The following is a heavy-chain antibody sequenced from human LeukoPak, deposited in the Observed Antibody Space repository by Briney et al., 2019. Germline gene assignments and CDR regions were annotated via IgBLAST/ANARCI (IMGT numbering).Heavy chain of an antibody. CDR2: IYSGGST. CDR3: ARVPLFQRWLQYDY. CDR1: GFTVSSNY. Sequence: GGSLRLSCAVSGFTVSSNYMSWVRQAPGKGLEWASVIYSGGSTYYADSVKGRFTISRDNSKNTLYLQMNSLRAEDTAVYYCARVPLFQRWLQYDYWGQGTLVTVSS. V-gene: IGHV3-53*01. D-gene: IGHD5-24*01. J-gene: IGHJ4*02.